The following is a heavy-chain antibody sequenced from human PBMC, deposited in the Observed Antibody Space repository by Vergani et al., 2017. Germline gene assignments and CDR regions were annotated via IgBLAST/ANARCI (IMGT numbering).Heavy chain of an antibody. CDR3: ARDNKQLRPRAFNL. V-gene: IGHV4-61*02. CDR2: IYVSGIT. D-gene: IGHD4-23*01. CDR1: GASINNDFYY. Sequence: VQLQESGPGLVKPSQTLSLTCTVPGASINNDFYYWHWIRQPAGKGLEWIWRIYVSGITDYNSSLQSRVSMSVDTSKNQFSLTLTSVTAADTAVYYCARDNKQLRPRAFNLWVQGTMVTVSS. J-gene: IGHJ3*01.